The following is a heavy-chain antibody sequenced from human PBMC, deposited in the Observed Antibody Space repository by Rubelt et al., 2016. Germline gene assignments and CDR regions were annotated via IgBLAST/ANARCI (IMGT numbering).Heavy chain of an antibody. CDR3: ARGHGSSWTNVDY. V-gene: IGHV4-59*08. Sequence: QVQLQESGPGLVKPSETLSLTCTVSGGSIRSYYWSWIRQPPGKGLEWIGYIYYSGSTNYNPSLKRRFTISVDTSKKQLSLKLSSVTAADTAVYYCARGHGSSWTNVDYWGQGTLVTVSS. D-gene: IGHD6-13*01. J-gene: IGHJ4*02. CDR2: IYYSGST. CDR1: GGSIRSYY.